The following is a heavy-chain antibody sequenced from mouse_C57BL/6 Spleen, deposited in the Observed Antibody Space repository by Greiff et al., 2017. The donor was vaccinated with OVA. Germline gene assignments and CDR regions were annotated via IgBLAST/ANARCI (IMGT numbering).Heavy chain of an antibody. CDR2: LHPNNGGT. Sequence: EVQLQQSGPELVKPGASVKISCKASGYTFTDYYMNWVKQSPGKRLEWIGDLHPNNGGTSYKQKFKGKATLTVDKSSSPAYMELRSLTSEDSAVYYCARRRRLYCDYWGQGTTLTVSS. CDR3: ARRRRLYCDY. CDR1: GYTFTDYY. V-gene: IGHV1-26*01. D-gene: IGHD1-2*01. J-gene: IGHJ2*01.